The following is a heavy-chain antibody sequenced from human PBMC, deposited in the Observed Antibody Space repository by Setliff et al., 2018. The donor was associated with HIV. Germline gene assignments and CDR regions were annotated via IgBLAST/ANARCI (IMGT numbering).Heavy chain of an antibody. V-gene: IGHV3-7*03. CDR3: TSSRPPDDSSGYLDH. Sequence: GGSLSLSCAASGFTFSNSWMTWVRQAPGKGLEWVANIKKDGSDKFYVDSVKGRFAISGDNAKNSLNLEMNSLRAEDTAIYYCTSSRPPDDSSGYLDHWGQGTLVTVSS. CDR2: IKKDGSDK. CDR1: GFTFSNSW. D-gene: IGHD3-22*01. J-gene: IGHJ4*01.